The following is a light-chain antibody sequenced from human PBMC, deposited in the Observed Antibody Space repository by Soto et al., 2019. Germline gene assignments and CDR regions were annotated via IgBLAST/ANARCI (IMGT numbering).Light chain of an antibody. J-gene: IGKJ4*01. V-gene: IGKV1-39*01. CDR1: QSIGSH. CDR3: QQSHSSPLT. CDR2: AAS. Sequence: DIHMTQYPSFLSSSVRNRVTITCWSSQSIGSHLNWFQQKPGKAPNLLIYAASNLHSGVPSRFSGSGSGTDFTLTISSLQPEDSAAYYCQQSHSSPLTFGGGTKVDIK.